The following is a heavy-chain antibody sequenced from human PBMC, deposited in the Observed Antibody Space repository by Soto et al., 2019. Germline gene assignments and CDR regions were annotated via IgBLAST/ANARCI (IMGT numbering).Heavy chain of an antibody. CDR3: ARDGCGGDCRYGMDV. J-gene: IGHJ6*02. V-gene: IGHV3-53*01. D-gene: IGHD2-21*02. CDR1: GFTVSSNY. CDR2: IYSGDST. Sequence: GSLRLSCAASGFTVSSNYMNWVRQAPGKGLEWVSVIYSGDSTYYADSVKGRFTISRDNSKNTLYLQMNSLRAEDTAVYYCARDGCGGDCRYGMDVWGQGTTVTVSS.